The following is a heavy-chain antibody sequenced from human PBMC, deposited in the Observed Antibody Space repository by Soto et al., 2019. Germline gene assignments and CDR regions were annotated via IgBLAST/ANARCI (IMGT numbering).Heavy chain of an antibody. V-gene: IGHV3-30-3*01. Sequence: GGSLRLSCAASGFPFMTYYMHWVRQAPGKGLEWVAAISFDGSNNFYADSVKGRFTISRDNSQNTLYLQMNSLRAEDTAVYYCARDYYDFDYWGQGTLVTVSS. J-gene: IGHJ4*02. D-gene: IGHD3-3*01. CDR2: ISFDGSNN. CDR3: ARDYYDFDY. CDR1: GFPFMTYY.